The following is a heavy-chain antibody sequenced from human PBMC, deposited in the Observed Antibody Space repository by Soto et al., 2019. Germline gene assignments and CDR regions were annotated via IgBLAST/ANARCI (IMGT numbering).Heavy chain of an antibody. CDR2: ISYDGSNK. CDR1: GFTFSSYA. V-gene: IGHV3-30-3*01. D-gene: IGHD3-22*01. Sequence: QVQLVESGGGVVQPGRSLRLSCAASGFTFSSYAMHWVRQAPGKGLEWVAVISYDGSNKYYADSVKGRFTISRDNSKNTLYLQMNSLRAEDTAVYYCARAYYYDSSGYYVDAFDIWGQGTMVTVSS. J-gene: IGHJ3*02. CDR3: ARAYYYDSSGYYVDAFDI.